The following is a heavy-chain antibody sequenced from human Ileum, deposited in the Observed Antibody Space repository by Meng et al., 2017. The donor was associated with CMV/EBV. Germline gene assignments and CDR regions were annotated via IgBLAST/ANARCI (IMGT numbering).Heavy chain of an antibody. J-gene: IGHJ4*02. CDR3: ARDLTNKWFYY. CDR2: MYFRGIA. D-gene: IGHD1-26*01. Sequence: LQASGPGTVKPAETLALTGTASGAPISSGSHSWAWFRQPPGKRLEWIGSMYFRGIADYNPSLKSRVTISLHATQKQFSLRLTSVTAADSAVYFCARDLTNKWFYYWGQGTLVTVSS. V-gene: IGHV4-39*07. CDR1: GAPISSGSHS.